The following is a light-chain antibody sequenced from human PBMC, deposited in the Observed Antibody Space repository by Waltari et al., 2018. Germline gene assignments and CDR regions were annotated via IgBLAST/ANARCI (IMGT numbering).Light chain of an antibody. Sequence: DIQMTQSPSTLSASVGDRVTITCRASQSISSWLAWYQQKPGKAPKLLIYKASTLESGVPSRCSGSGSGTEFTLTISSLQPDDFVTYYCQQYTSYSPYTFGQGTKLEIK. CDR2: KAS. J-gene: IGKJ2*01. CDR3: QQYTSYSPYT. CDR1: QSISSW. V-gene: IGKV1-5*03.